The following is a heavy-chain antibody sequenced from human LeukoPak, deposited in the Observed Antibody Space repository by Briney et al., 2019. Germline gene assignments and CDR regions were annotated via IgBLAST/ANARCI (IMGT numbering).Heavy chain of an antibody. CDR1: GVSINTYF. CDR3: ASQLGGTTFH. J-gene: IGHJ4*02. Sequence: SGTLSLTCTVSGVSINTYFWSWIRQPPGKGLEWIGYVYYNGITNYNPSLKSRVSISLDTSKNQFSLRLNSVTAAETAVYYCASQLGGTTFHWGQGTLVTVSS. CDR2: VYYNGIT. V-gene: IGHV4-59*01. D-gene: IGHD1/OR15-1a*01.